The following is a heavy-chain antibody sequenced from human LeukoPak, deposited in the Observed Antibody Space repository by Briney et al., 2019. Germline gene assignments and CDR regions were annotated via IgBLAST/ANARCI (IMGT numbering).Heavy chain of an antibody. CDR2: INPNSGGT. J-gene: IGHJ6*02. V-gene: IGHV1-2*02. D-gene: IGHD2-2*01. CDR3: ARGYSCSSTSCYAFDYYYYGMDV. CDR1: GYTFTGYY. Sequence: ASVKVSCKASGYTFTGYYMHWVRQAPGQGLEWMGWINPNSGGTNYAQKLQGRVTMTTDTSTSTAYMELRSLRSDDTAVYYCARGYSCSSTSCYAFDYYYYGMDVWGQGTTVTVSS.